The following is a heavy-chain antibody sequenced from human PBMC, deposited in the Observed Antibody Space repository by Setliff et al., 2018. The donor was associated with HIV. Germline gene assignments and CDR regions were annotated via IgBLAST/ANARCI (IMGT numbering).Heavy chain of an antibody. Sequence: LRLSCAASGFTFNNNGMSWVRQAPGKGLEWVSVISGSGVSTHYVDSVKGRFTISRDNSKNTLYLQMNTLRAEDTAIYYCAKQMKSMGPYDGFDIWGQGTMVTVSS. CDR2: ISGSGVST. J-gene: IGHJ3*02. CDR1: GFTFNNNG. V-gene: IGHV3-23*01. CDR3: AKQMKSMGPYDGFDI. D-gene: IGHD3-10*01.